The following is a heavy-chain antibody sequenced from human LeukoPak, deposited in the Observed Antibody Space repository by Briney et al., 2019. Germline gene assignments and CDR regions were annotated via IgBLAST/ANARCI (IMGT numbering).Heavy chain of an antibody. J-gene: IGHJ6*04. V-gene: IGHV3-48*03. CDR2: ISSSGSTI. Sequence: GGSLRLSCAASGFTFSSYEMNWVRQAPGKGLEWVSYISSSGSTIYYADSVKGRFTVSRDNAKNSLYLQMSSLRAEDTAVYYCAELGITMIGGVWGKGTTVTISS. CDR1: GFTFSSYE. D-gene: IGHD3-10*02. CDR3: AELGITMIGGV.